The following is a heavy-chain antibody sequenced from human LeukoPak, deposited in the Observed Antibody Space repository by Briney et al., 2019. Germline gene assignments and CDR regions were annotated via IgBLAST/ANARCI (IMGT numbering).Heavy chain of an antibody. Sequence: ASVKVSCKASGGTFSSYAISWVRQASGQGLEWMGGIIPIFGTANYAQKFQGRVTITADESTSTAYMELSSLRSEDTAVYYCASLYSGYDFDYYYGMDVWGQGTTVTVSS. D-gene: IGHD5-12*01. J-gene: IGHJ6*02. CDR3: ASLYSGYDFDYYYGMDV. CDR2: IIPIFGTA. V-gene: IGHV1-69*13. CDR1: GGTFSSYA.